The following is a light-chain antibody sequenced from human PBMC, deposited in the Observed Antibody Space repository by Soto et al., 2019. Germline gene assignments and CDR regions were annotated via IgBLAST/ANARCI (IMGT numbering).Light chain of an antibody. V-gene: IGLV2-8*01. CDR2: EVS. J-gene: IGLJ1*01. Sequence: QSALTQPASVSGSPGQSITISCTGTSSDVGGYKYVSWYQQHPGKAPKLMIYEVSKRPSGVPDRFSGSKSGNTASLTVSGLQAEDEADYYCSSYAGRNSYVFGTGTKLTVL. CDR1: SSDVGGYKY. CDR3: SSYAGRNSYV.